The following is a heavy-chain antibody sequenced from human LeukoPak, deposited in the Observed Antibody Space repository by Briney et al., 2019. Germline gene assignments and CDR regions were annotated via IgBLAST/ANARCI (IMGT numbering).Heavy chain of an antibody. CDR1: GYSFTSYW. Sequence: GESLKISCKGSGYSFTSYWIGWVRQMPGKGLEWMGIIYPGDSDTRYSPSFQGQVTISADKSISTAYLQWSSLKASDTAVYYCARDNWNPPDAFDIWGQGTMVTVSS. CDR2: IYPGDSDT. J-gene: IGHJ3*02. V-gene: IGHV5-51*01. D-gene: IGHD1-1*01. CDR3: ARDNWNPPDAFDI.